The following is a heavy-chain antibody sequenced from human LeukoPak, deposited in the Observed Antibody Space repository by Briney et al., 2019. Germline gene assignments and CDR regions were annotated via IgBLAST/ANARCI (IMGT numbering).Heavy chain of an antibody. D-gene: IGHD3/OR15-3a*01. CDR1: GFTFSRFC. V-gene: IGHV3-7*04. J-gene: IGHJ4*02. Sequence: PGGSLRLSCAASGFTFSRFCMSWVRQAPGKGLEWVANIHPEGNEKYHVDSVKGRFTISRDNAKNLLHLEMDSLRVEDTAVYYCPRGYDFSGDYWGQGTLVTVSS. CDR3: PRGYDFSGDY. CDR2: IHPEGNEK.